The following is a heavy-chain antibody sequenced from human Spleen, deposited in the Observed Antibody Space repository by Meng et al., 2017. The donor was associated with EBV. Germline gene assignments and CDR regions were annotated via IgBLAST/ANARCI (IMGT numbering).Heavy chain of an antibody. CDR1: RGFITSGDW. CDR2: IHHSGGT. D-gene: IGHD2-15*01. Sequence: QVKRGESGPGLVRPSGTLSLTCAVSRGFITSGDWWSWVRQSPGKGLEWIGEIHHSGGTSYNPSLKSRVTISLDMSKDQFSLRLSSVTAADTAVYYCARAGYHRPASEYWGQGTLVTVSS. CDR3: ARAGYHRPASEY. J-gene: IGHJ4*02. V-gene: IGHV4-4*02.